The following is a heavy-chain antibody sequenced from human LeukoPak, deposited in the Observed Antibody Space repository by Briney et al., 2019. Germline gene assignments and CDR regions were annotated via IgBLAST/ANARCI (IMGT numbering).Heavy chain of an antibody. CDR3: AKEVDGASGTKIGYFQH. D-gene: IGHD1-26*01. J-gene: IGHJ1*01. Sequence: GGSLRLSCAASGFTFSIYGMHWVRQAPNKGLEWVAIIWNDGSNKYYADSVKGRLTISRDNSKNTLYLQMNSLRAEDTAVYYCAKEVDGASGTKIGYFQHWGQGTLVIVSS. CDR1: GFTFSIYG. CDR2: IWNDGSNK. V-gene: IGHV3-33*06.